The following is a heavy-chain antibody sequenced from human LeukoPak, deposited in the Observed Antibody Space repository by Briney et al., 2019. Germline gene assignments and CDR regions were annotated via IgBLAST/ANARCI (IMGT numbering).Heavy chain of an antibody. V-gene: IGHV4-30-4*01. D-gene: IGHD3-16*02. Sequence: PSQTQSLTCTVSGRSISRGDYHWTWIRQPPGKGLHLHGYIYYSRSTYYNPSLKSRVTISIDTSKNQFSLKLSSVTAADTAVYYCARLDYVWGSYRSEPDGYYCGMDVWGQGTTVTVSS. CDR1: GRSISRGDYH. J-gene: IGHJ6*02. CDR2: IYYSRST. CDR3: ARLDYVWGSYRSEPDGYYCGMDV.